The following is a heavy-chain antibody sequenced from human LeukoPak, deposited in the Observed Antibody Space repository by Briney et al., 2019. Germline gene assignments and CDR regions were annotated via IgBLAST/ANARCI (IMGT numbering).Heavy chain of an antibody. CDR3: ARTTGSGYLDY. CDR1: GGSISSSSYS. CDR2: IYYSGST. V-gene: IGHV4-39*01. J-gene: IGHJ4*02. Sequence: PSETLSLTCTVSGGSISSSSYSWGWIRKPPGKGLEWIGSIYYSGSTYYNPSLKSRVTISVDTSKNQFSLKLSSVTAADTAVYYCARTTGSGYLDYWGQGTLVTVSS. D-gene: IGHD3-3*01.